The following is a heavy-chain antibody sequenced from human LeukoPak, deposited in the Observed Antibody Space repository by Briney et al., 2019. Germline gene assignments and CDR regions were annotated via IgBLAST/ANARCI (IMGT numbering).Heavy chain of an antibody. J-gene: IGHJ4*02. V-gene: IGHV4-59*02. D-gene: IGHD6-19*01. CDR3: ARASSVAGTWGSLGY. CDR1: AGSVSSYY. CDR2: IYYSGST. Sequence: SETLSLTCTVSAGSVSSYYWRWLRPPPGKGLEWIGYIYYSGSTNYNPSLKSRVPISVDTSKNQFSLKLSSVTAADTAVYCCARASSVAGTWGSLGYWGQGTLVTVSS.